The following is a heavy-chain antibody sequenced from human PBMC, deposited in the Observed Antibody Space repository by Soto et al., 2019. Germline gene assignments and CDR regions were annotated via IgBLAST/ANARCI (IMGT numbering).Heavy chain of an antibody. CDR2: IYYSGST. D-gene: IGHD3-3*01. V-gene: IGHV4-59*01. J-gene: IGHJ6*02. CDR1: GGSISSYY. CDR3: ARDAGLRFLGGAYYYYGMDV. Sequence: SETLSLTCTVSGGSISSYYWSWIRQPPGKGLEWIGYIYYSGSTNYNPSLKSRVTISVDTSKKQFSLKLSSVTAADTAVYYCARDAGLRFLGGAYYYYGMDVWGQGTTVTVSS.